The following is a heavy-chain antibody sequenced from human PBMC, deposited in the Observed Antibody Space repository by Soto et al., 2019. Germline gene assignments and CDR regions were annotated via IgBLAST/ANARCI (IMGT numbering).Heavy chain of an antibody. CDR3: ARRTEVVITDGAFDI. J-gene: IGHJ3*02. CDR2: ISGSGGST. V-gene: IGHV3-23*01. D-gene: IGHD3-22*01. Sequence: PGGSLRLSCAASGFTFSSYAMSWVRQAPGKGLEWVSAISGSGGSTYYADSVKGRFTISRDNSKNTLYLQMDSLRADDTGVYYCARRTEVVITDGAFDIWGHGTMVTVSS. CDR1: GFTFSSYA.